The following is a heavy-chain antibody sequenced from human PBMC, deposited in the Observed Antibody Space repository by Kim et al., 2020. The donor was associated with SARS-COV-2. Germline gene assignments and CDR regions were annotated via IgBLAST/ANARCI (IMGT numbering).Heavy chain of an antibody. Sequence: SETLSLTCAVYGGSFSGYYWSWIRQPPGKGLEWIGEINHSGSTNYNLSLKSRVTISVDTSKNQFSLKLSSVTAADTAVYYCARGEGITIFGVAQVDWFDPWGQGTLVTVSS. CDR2: INHSGST. CDR1: GGSFSGYY. D-gene: IGHD3-3*01. J-gene: IGHJ5*02. CDR3: ARGEGITIFGVAQVDWFDP. V-gene: IGHV4-34*01.